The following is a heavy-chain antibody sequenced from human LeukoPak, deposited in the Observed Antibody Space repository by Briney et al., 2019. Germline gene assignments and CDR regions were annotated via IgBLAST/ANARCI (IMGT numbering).Heavy chain of an antibody. CDR1: GGSISSYY. V-gene: IGHV4-59*08. D-gene: IGHD2-2*03. CDR3: ARHEDGYCSSTSCYGN. CDR2: IYYGGST. J-gene: IGHJ4*02. Sequence: SETLSLTCTVSGGSISSYYWSWMRQPPGKGLEWIGHIYYGGSTNSNPSLKSRVTISVDTSKNQFSLKLSSVTAADTAVYYCARHEDGYCSSTSCYGNWGQGTLVTVSS.